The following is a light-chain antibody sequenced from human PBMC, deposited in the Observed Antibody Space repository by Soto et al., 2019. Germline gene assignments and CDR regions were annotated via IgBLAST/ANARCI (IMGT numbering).Light chain of an antibody. CDR2: DAS. CDR3: QQRSNLPPMYT. V-gene: IGKV3-11*01. Sequence: EIVLTQSPATLSLSPGERATLSCRASQSVSSYLAWYQQKPGQAPRLLIYDASNRATGIPARFSGSGYGTDFTLTISSLETEDFAVYYCQQRSNLPPMYTFGQGTKLEIK. J-gene: IGKJ2*01. CDR1: QSVSSY.